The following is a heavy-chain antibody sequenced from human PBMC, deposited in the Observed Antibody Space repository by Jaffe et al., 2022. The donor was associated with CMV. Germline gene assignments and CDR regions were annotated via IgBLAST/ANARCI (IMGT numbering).Heavy chain of an antibody. V-gene: IGHV2-26*01. J-gene: IGHJ6*03. CDR2: IFSNDEK. D-gene: IGHD3-16*01. Sequence: QVTLKESGPVLVKPTETLTLTCTVSGFSLSNARMGVSWIRQPPGKALEWLAHIFSNDEKSYSTSLKSRLTISKDTSKSQVVLTMTNMDPVDTATYYCARSYYDYVWGSYIQKRGYYYYYMDVWGKGTTVTVSS. CDR1: GFSLSNARMG. CDR3: ARSYYDYVWGSYIQKRGYYYYYMDV.